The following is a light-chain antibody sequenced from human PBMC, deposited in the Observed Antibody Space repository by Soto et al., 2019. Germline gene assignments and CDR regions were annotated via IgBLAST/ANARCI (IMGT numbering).Light chain of an antibody. J-gene: IGKJ4*01. Sequence: ENVLTQSPATLSLSPGERATLSCRASQSVSSNLAWYQQKPGQAPRLLIYDASNRATAIPARFSGSGSGTDFTLTISSLQPEDFAVYYCHQRSNWPPTVGGGTKVDIK. V-gene: IGKV3-11*01. CDR2: DAS. CDR3: HQRSNWPPT. CDR1: QSVSSN.